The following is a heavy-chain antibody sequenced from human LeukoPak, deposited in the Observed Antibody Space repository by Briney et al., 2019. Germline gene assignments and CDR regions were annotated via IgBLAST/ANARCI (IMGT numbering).Heavy chain of an antibody. CDR2: INHSGIT. CDR3: ASHYSSGSYRYTGSFDS. D-gene: IGHD3-16*02. J-gene: IGHJ4*02. CDR1: GGSFSDYY. V-gene: IGHV4-34*01. Sequence: PSETLSLACAVYGGSFSDYYWSWIRQPPGKGLEWIGEINHSGITNYSPSLKSRVSISVDTSKNQFSLKLNSVTAADAAMYYCASHYSSGSYRYTGSFDSWGQGMLVNVSS.